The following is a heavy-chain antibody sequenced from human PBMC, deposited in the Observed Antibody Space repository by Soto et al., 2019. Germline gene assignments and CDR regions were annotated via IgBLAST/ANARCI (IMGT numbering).Heavy chain of an antibody. D-gene: IGHD2-15*01. CDR2: IYPGDSDT. CDR3: ARHVVLAATLDSTNYYYYYMDV. J-gene: IGHJ6*03. CDR1: GYSFTSYW. V-gene: IGHV5-51*01. Sequence: GEALKISCKGSGYSFTSYWIGWVRQMPGKGLEWMGIIYPGDSDTRYSPSFQGQVTISADKSISTAYLQWSSLKASDTAMYYCARHVVLAATLDSTNYYYYYMDVWGKGTTVNVSS.